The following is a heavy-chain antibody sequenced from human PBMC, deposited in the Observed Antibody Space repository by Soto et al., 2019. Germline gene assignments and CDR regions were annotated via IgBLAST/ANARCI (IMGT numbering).Heavy chain of an antibody. D-gene: IGHD2-15*01. CDR2: IYYSGST. CDR1: GGSISSYY. Sequence: SETLSLTCTVSGGSISSYYWSWIRQPPGKGLEWIGYIYYSGSTNYNPSLKSRVTISVDTSKNQFSLKLSSVTAADTAVYYCARHVGYCSGGSCFYVDYWGQGTLVTVSS. CDR3: ARHVGYCSGGSCFYVDY. V-gene: IGHV4-59*01. J-gene: IGHJ4*02.